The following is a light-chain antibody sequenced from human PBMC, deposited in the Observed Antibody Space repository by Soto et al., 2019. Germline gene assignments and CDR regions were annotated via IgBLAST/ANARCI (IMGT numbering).Light chain of an antibody. V-gene: IGLV1-51*01. CDR3: GTWDSRRNGYV. Sequence: QSVLTQPPSESAAPGQKVTMSCSGRSSNIMNYYVSWYQQLPGTAPKLLMYDNNNRPSGIPDRFSGSKSGTSTTLGITGLQTGDEADYYCGTWDSRRNGYVFGIGTKVTVL. CDR1: SSNIMNYY. CDR2: DNN. J-gene: IGLJ1*01.